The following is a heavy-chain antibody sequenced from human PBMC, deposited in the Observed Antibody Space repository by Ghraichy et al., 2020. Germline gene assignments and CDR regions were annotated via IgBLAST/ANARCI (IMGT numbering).Heavy chain of an antibody. V-gene: IGHV4-59*10. CDR3: ARSNPYISSWYAAADS. D-gene: IGHD6-13*01. CDR2: ISHKENI. Sequence: SETLSLTCAVSGGSITGYYWNWIRKPAGKGLEWIGRISHKENISYNPSLKSRVTMSVDTSKNQFSLKLISVTAEDTATYFCARSNPYISSWYAAADSWGQGTLVTVSS. J-gene: IGHJ4*02. CDR1: GGSITGYY.